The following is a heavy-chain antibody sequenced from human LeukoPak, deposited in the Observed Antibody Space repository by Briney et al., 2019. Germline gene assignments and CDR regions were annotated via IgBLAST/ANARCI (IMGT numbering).Heavy chain of an antibody. CDR2: ISYDESNE. Sequence: GGSLRLSCAASGFTFSSYGMHWVRQAPGKGLERVAVISYDESNEYYADSVKGRFTISRDNSNNTLYLQMNSLRAEDTAVYYCAKVQDYGNYYYGMDVWGKGATVTVSS. V-gene: IGHV3-30*18. CDR3: AKVQDYGNYYYGMDV. J-gene: IGHJ6*04. CDR1: GFTFSSYG. D-gene: IGHD4-17*01.